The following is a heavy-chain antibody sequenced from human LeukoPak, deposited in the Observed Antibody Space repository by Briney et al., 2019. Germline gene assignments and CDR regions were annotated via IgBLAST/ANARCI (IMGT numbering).Heavy chain of an antibody. CDR1: GLTFSDYY. D-gene: IGHD3-22*01. CDR2: IDGSGSSI. V-gene: IGHV3-11*01. CDR3: VRAYSRGYSDDFDY. Sequence: GGSLRLSCAASGLTFSDYYMSWMRQAPGRGLEWVSYIDGSGSSIYYADSAKGRFTVSRDNAENSLYLQMNSLRGEDTAVYYCVRAYSRGYSDDFDYWGQGTLVTVSS. J-gene: IGHJ4*02.